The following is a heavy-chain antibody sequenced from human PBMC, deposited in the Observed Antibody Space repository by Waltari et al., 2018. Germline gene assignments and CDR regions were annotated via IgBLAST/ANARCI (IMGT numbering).Heavy chain of an antibody. J-gene: IGHJ2*01. CDR3: ARAYYYDSSGYIHWYFDL. CDR1: GYTFTSYD. V-gene: IGHV1-8*01. D-gene: IGHD3-22*01. Sequence: QVQLVQSGAEVKKPGASVKVSCKASGYTFTSYDINWVRQATGQGLEWMGWRNPNSGNTGYAQKFQGRVTMTRNTSISTAYMELSSLRSEDTAVYYCARAYYYDSSGYIHWYFDLWGRGTLVTVSS. CDR2: RNPNSGNT.